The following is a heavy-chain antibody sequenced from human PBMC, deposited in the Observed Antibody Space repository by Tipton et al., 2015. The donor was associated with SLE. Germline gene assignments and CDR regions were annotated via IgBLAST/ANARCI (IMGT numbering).Heavy chain of an antibody. J-gene: IGHJ4*02. CDR2: IYDRGGT. V-gene: IGHV4-59*08. D-gene: IGHD4-17*01. CDR3: ARHAGDYAYFDS. Sequence: TLSLTCTVSGDSISGHYRSWIRQPPGKGLEWIGYIYDRGGTSYNPSLKSRVTISEDTSKQQFSLKLSSLTAADSAVYYCARHAGDYAYFDSWGQGTLVTVSS. CDR1: GDSISGHY.